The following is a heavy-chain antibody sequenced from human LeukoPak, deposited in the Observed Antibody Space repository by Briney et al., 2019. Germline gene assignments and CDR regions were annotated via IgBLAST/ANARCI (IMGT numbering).Heavy chain of an antibody. CDR3: ARGILAARRGVRFDY. Sequence: SGTLSLTCAVSGGSISSSNWWSWVRQPPGKGLEWIGEIYHSGSTNYNPSLKSRVTISVDKSKNQFSLKLSSVTAADTAVYYCARGILAARRGVRFDYWGQGTLVTVSS. CDR2: IYHSGST. CDR1: GGSISSSNW. D-gene: IGHD6-6*01. J-gene: IGHJ4*02. V-gene: IGHV4-4*02.